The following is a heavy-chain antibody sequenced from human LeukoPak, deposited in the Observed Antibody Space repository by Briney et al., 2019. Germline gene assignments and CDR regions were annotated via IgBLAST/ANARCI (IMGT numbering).Heavy chain of an antibody. D-gene: IGHD4-17*01. CDR3: ARDKGDYGYFDY. CDR2: IWYDGSNK. CDR1: GFTFSSYG. J-gene: IGHJ4*02. Sequence: GGSLRLSCAASGFTFSSYGMHWVRQAPGKGLEWVAVIWYDGSNKYYADSVKGRFTISRDNSKNTLYLQMNSLRAEDTAVYYCARDKGDYGYFDYWGQGTLVTVSS. V-gene: IGHV3-33*01.